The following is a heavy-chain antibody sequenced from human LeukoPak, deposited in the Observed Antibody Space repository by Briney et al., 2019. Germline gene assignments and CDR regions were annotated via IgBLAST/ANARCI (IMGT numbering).Heavy chain of an antibody. CDR1: GGSISSFY. Sequence: SETLSFTCTVSGGSISSFYGKWSQQPPGEGLGGVGNIYDTGSENYKPSLKSRVTILVDTSKNQFSLKVSSVTAADTAGNYFARARGDCTRSSCHATGAPDAWGQGTPVTVSS. CDR2: IYDTGSE. CDR3: ARARGDCTRSSCHATGAPDA. J-gene: IGHJ5*02. V-gene: IGHV4-59*01. D-gene: IGHD2-2*03.